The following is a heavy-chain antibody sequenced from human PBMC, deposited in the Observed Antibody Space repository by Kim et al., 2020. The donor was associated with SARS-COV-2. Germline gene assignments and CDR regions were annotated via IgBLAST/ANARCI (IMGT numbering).Heavy chain of an antibody. CDR1: GFTFSNYA. Sequence: GGSLRLSCTASGFTFSNYAMRWVRLAPGKGLEWVSSISGGGDKASYADSVRGRFTISRDNSKNMVYLQMNSLRVEDTAKYYCASGTGYFFGSWGQGPLVT. CDR3: ASGTGYFFGS. CDR2: ISGGGDKA. V-gene: IGHV3-23*01. J-gene: IGHJ4*02. D-gene: IGHD1-1*01.